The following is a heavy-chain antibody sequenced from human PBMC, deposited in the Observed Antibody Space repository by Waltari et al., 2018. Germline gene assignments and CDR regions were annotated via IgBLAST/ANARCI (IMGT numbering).Heavy chain of an antibody. V-gene: IGHV4-61*02. Sequence: QVQLHESGPGLVKPSQTLSLTCTVSGGSISSGSSYWRWIRQPAGKGLEWIGRIYTSGSTNYNPSLKSRVTISVDTSKNQFSLKLSSVTAADTAVYYCARASFGDYGYFQHWGQGTLVTVSS. D-gene: IGHD4-17*01. CDR2: IYTSGST. J-gene: IGHJ1*01. CDR1: GGSISSGSSY. CDR3: ARASFGDYGYFQH.